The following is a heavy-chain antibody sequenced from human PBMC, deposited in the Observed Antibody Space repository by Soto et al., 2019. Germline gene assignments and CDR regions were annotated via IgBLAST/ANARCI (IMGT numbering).Heavy chain of an antibody. CDR1: GFTFSSYA. D-gene: IGHD3-22*01. V-gene: IGHV3-64*02. J-gene: IGHJ4*02. CDR3: ARVFYDSSGYYYDY. CDR2: INSNGGNT. Sequence: GSLRLSCAASGFTFSSYAMHWVRQAPGKGLEYVSAINSNGGNTYYADSVKGRFTISRDNSKNTLYLQMGSLRAEDMAVYYCARVFYDSSGYYYDYWGQGTLVTVSS.